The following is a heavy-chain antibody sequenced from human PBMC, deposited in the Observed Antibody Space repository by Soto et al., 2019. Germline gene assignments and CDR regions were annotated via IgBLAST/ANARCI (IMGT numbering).Heavy chain of an antibody. Sequence: LSLTCTVSGGSVSSGSYYWSWIRQPPGKGLEWIGYIYYSGSTNYNPSLKSRVTISVDTSKNQFSLKLSSVTAADTAVYYCARGRYYYDSSGYRTPPLWAYWGQGTLVTVSS. J-gene: IGHJ4*02. CDR1: GGSVSSGSYY. CDR2: IYYSGST. V-gene: IGHV4-61*01. D-gene: IGHD3-22*01. CDR3: ARGRYYYDSSGYRTPPLWAY.